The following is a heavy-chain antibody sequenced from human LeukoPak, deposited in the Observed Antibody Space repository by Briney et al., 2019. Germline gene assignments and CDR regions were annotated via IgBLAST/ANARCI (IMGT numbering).Heavy chain of an antibody. J-gene: IGHJ4*02. V-gene: IGHV4-39*07. CDR1: GGSISSSDYY. CDR3: VRVKSGSISDS. CDR2: IYYSGNT. D-gene: IGHD1-26*01. Sequence: SETLSLTCTVSGGSISSSDYYWAWIRQSPGKGLEWIGTIYYSGNTYYNPSLKSRVAISIDTSKNQFSLSLNSVTAADTAIYYCVRVKSGSISDSWGQGTLVTVSS.